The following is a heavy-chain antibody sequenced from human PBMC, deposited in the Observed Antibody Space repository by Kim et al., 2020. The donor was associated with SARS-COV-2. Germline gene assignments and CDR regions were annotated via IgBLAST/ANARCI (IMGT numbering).Heavy chain of an antibody. D-gene: IGHD6-19*01. CDR3: VSSGWYWDENGMDV. J-gene: IGHJ6*02. V-gene: IGHV3-64D*09. Sequence: ADSVKGRFTIARDNSKNTLYLQMSSLRAEDTAVYYCVSSGWYWDENGMDVWGQGTTVTVSS.